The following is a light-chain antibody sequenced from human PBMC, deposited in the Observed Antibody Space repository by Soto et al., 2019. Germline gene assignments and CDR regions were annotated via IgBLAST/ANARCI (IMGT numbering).Light chain of an antibody. CDR2: GAS. V-gene: IGKV3-20*01. CDR3: QRYGSFPFT. CDR1: QSVSSSY. J-gene: IGKJ3*01. Sequence: ELVLTQSPGTLSLSPGERATLSCRASQSVSSSYLAWYQQKPGQAPRLLIYGASSRATGIPDRFSGSGSGTDFTLTISRLEPEEFAVYYCQRYGSFPFTFGPATKGDIK.